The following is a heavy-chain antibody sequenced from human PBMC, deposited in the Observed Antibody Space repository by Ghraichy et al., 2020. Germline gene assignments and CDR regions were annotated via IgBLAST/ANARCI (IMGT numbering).Heavy chain of an antibody. J-gene: IGHJ6*02. Sequence: SETLSLTCTVSGGSISSYYWSWIRQPPGKGLEWIGYIYYSGSTNYNPSLKSRVTISVDTSKNQFSLKLSSVTAADTAVYYCARVEAARPGYYYYYYGMDVWGQGTTVTVSS. D-gene: IGHD6-6*01. CDR3: ARVEAARPGYYYYYYGMDV. V-gene: IGHV4-59*01. CDR1: GGSISSYY. CDR2: IYYSGST.